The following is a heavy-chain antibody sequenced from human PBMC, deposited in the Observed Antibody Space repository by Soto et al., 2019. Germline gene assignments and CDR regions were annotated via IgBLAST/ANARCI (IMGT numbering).Heavy chain of an antibody. V-gene: IGHV5-10-1*01. Sequence: GESLKISCKGSGYSFTTDWINWVRQMPGKGLEWMGKIYPGDSHTINSPSFQGRVTMSADKSINTAYLQWSSLKASDTGMYYCASPDSSGYSPGGDGFQIWGQGTMVTV. CDR1: GYSFTTDW. D-gene: IGHD3-22*01. CDR2: IYPGDSHT. CDR3: ASPDSSGYSPGGDGFQI. J-gene: IGHJ3*02.